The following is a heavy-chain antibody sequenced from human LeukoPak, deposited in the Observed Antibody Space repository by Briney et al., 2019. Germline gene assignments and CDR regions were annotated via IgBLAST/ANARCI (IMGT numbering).Heavy chain of an antibody. Sequence: ASVKVSCKASGYTFTSYGISWVRQAPGQGLEWMGWISAYNGNTNYAQKFQGRVTITADESTSTAYMELSSLRSEDTAVYYCARSPYNPAVFDYWGQGTLVTVSS. CDR1: GYTFTSYG. CDR3: ARSPYNPAVFDY. D-gene: IGHD1-14*01. CDR2: ISAYNGNT. J-gene: IGHJ4*02. V-gene: IGHV1-18*01.